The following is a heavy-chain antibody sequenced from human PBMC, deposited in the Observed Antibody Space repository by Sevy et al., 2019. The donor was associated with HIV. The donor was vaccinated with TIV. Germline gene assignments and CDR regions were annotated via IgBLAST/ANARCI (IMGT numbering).Heavy chain of an antibody. CDR1: GGSFSGYY. J-gene: IGHJ6*02. Sequence: SETLSLTCAVYGGSFSGYYWSWIRQPPGKGLEWIGEINHSGSTNYNPSIKSRVTISVDTSKNQFSLKLSSVTAADTAVYYCAHLEVVAATQYYYYGMDVWGQGTTVTVSS. D-gene: IGHD2-15*01. CDR2: INHSGST. CDR3: AHLEVVAATQYYYYGMDV. V-gene: IGHV4-34*01.